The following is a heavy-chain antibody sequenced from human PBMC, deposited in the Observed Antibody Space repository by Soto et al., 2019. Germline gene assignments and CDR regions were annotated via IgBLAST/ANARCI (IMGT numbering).Heavy chain of an antibody. J-gene: IGHJ3*02. CDR1: GFTFSSYA. CDR2: ISSDGSKK. V-gene: IGHV3-30-3*01. Sequence: QVQLVESGGGVVQPGRSLRLSCAASGFTFSSYAMHWVRQAPGKGLEWVAVISSDGSKKYYVDSGKGRFTIFRDNSKNTLYLQMNSLRPEDTAVYYCASPTIRDHSAFDIWGQGTMVTVSS. CDR3: ASPTIRDHSAFDI. D-gene: IGHD5-18*01.